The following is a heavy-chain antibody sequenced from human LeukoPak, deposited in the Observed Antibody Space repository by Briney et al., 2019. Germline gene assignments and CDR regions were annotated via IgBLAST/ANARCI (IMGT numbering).Heavy chain of an antibody. CDR1: GGSFSGYY. Sequence: SETLPLTCAVYGGSFSGYYWSWIRQPPGKGLEWIGEINHSGSTNYNPSLKSRVTISVDTSKNQFSLKLSSVTAADTAVYYCAKAVAGGSNWFDPWGQGTLVTVSS. CDR2: INHSGST. CDR3: AKAVAGGSNWFDP. V-gene: IGHV4-34*01. J-gene: IGHJ5*02. D-gene: IGHD6-19*01.